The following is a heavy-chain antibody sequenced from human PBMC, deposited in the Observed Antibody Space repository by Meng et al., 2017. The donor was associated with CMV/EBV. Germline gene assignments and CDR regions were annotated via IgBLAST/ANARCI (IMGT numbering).Heavy chain of an antibody. CDR3: ANSPRSDY. CDR2: ISGSGGST. CDR1: GFTFSSYA. Sequence: GESLKISCAASGFTFSSYAMSWVRQAPGKGLEWVSAISGSGGSTYYADSVKGRFTISRDNSKNTLYLQMNSLRAEDTAVYYCANSPRSDYWGQGTLVTVSS. J-gene: IGHJ4*02. V-gene: IGHV3-23*01.